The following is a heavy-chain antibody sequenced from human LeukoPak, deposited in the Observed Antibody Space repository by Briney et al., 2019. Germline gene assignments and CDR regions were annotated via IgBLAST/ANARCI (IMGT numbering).Heavy chain of an antibody. CDR3: ARVSPIFYDSSGYFDY. V-gene: IGHV4-4*02. J-gene: IGHJ4*02. CDR2: IYHSGST. CDR1: GGVSISSSNW. Sequence: SETLSLTCVVSGGVSISSSNWWSWVRQPPGKGLEWIGEIYHSGSTNYNPSLKSRVTISVDTSKNQFSLKLSSVTAADTAVYYCARVSPIFYDSSGYFDYWGQGTLVTVSS. D-gene: IGHD3-22*01.